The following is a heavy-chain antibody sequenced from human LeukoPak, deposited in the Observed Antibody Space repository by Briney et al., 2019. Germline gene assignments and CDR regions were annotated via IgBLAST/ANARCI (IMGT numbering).Heavy chain of an antibody. CDR1: GFTFSSYG. Sequence: GGCLRLSCAASGFTFSSYGMHWVRQAPGKGLEWVAVIWYDGSNKYYADSVKGRFTISRDNSKNTLYLQMNSLRAEDTAVYYCARSDSGYDWGAAFDIWGQGTMVTVSS. D-gene: IGHD5-12*01. CDR2: IWYDGSNK. V-gene: IGHV3-33*01. CDR3: ARSDSGYDWGAAFDI. J-gene: IGHJ3*02.